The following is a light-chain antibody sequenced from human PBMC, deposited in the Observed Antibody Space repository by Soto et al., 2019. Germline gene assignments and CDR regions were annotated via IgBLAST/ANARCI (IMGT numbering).Light chain of an antibody. J-gene: IGKJ5*01. CDR1: QRINIY. CDR2: SAS. CDR3: QQSFSTPT. Sequence: DIQMTPSPSSLSTSIGDRVTITCRASQRINIYLNWYRQKPGQAPELLIYSASNLQSGVPSRFSGSGSGTDFTLTISGLQSEDFATYYCQQSFSTPTFDQGTRLDIK. V-gene: IGKV1-39*01.